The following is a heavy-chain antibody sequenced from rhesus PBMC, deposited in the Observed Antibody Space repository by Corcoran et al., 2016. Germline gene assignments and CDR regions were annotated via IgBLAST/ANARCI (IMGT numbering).Heavy chain of an antibody. CDR2: TPPFNRQK. V-gene: IGHV1-1*01. CDR3: TRGGRNSNYIDY. D-gene: IGHD1-20*01. CDR1: GYTFTNYY. Sequence: QVQLVQSGAAIKQPGASVKLSCKASGYTFTNYYLHWVRQAPGQSIEEKETTPPFNRQKGSAQNVQGRVTITTDTSTSIGYMKLSSLRSEDTAVYYFTRGGRNSNYIDYWGQGVLVTVSS. J-gene: IGHJ4*01.